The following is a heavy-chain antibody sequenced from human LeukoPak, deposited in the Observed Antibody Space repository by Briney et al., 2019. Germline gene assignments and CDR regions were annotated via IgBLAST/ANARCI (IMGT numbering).Heavy chain of an antibody. V-gene: IGHV3-7*01. CDR2: IKQDGSEK. CDR3: ARDRQRYCSGAGCYSDAFDI. J-gene: IGHJ3*02. Sequence: GGSLRLSCAASGFTFSSYWMSWVRQAPGKGLEWVANIKQDGSEKYYVDSVKGRFTISRDNAKNSLYLQMNSLRAEDTAVYYCARDRQRYCSGAGCYSDAFDIWGQGTMVTVSS. D-gene: IGHD2-15*01. CDR1: GFTFSSYW.